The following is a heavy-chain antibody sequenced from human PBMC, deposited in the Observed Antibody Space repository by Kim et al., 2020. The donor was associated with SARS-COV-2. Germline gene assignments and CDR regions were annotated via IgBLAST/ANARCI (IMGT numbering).Heavy chain of an antibody. Sequence: ASVKVSCKASGYTFTGYYMHWVRQAPGQGLEWMGRINPNSGGTNYAQKFQGRGTMTRDTSISTAYMELSRLRSDDKAVYYCAREPSLTVTTQVRYYYYGMDVWGQGTTVSVSS. J-gene: IGHJ6*02. D-gene: IGHD4-17*01. CDR3: AREPSLTVTTQVRYYYYGMDV. CDR1: GYTFTGYY. CDR2: INPNSGGT. V-gene: IGHV1-2*06.